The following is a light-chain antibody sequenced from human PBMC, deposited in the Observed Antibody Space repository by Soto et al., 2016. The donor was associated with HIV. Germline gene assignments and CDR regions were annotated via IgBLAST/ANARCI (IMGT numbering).Light chain of an antibody. J-gene: IGLJ2*01. V-gene: IGLV3-1*01. CDR1: NLGKKY. CDR3: QAWDTSSVL. CDR2: QDY. Sequence: SYGLTQAPSVSVSPRQTASITCSGDNLGKKYASWYQQKPGQFPVLVIYQDYRRPSGIPERFSGSKSGNTATLTISETQAMDEADYYCQAWDTSSVLFGGGTKLTVL.